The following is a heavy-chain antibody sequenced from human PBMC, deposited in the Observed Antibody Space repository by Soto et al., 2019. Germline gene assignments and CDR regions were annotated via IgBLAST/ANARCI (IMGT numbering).Heavy chain of an antibody. D-gene: IGHD3-22*01. J-gene: IGHJ4*02. CDR1: GFTFSSYG. V-gene: IGHV3-30*18. CDR2: ISYDGSNK. CDR3: AKDGYDSSGYYSYFDY. Sequence: GGSLRLSCAASGFTFSSYGMHWVCQAPGKGLEWVAVISYDGSNKYYADSVKGRFTISRDNSKNTLYLQMNSLRAEDTAVYYCAKDGYDSSGYYSYFDYWGQGTLVTVSS.